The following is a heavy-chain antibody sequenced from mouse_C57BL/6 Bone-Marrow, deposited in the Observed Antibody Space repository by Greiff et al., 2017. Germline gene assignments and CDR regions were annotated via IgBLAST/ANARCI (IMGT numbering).Heavy chain of an antibody. D-gene: IGHD2-4*01. J-gene: IGHJ2*01. Sequence: VQLVESGAELVRPGTSVKVSCKASGYAFTNYLIEWVKQRPGQGLEWIGVINPGSGGTNYNEKFKGKATLTADKSSSTAYMQLSSLTSEDSAVYFCARSYYDYDGYYFDYWGQGTTLTVSS. CDR3: ARSYYDYDGYYFDY. V-gene: IGHV1-54*01. CDR2: INPGSGGT. CDR1: GYAFTNYL.